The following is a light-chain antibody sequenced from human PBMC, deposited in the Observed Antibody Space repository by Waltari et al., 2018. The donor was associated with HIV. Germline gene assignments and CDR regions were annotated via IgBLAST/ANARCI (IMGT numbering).Light chain of an antibody. CDR3: HSSDSSAAYV. V-gene: IGLV3-25*03. CDR2: KDT. CDR1: ALPKHY. Sequence: SYELTQPPSVSVSPGQTARITCFGDALPKHYVYWYQQKPGQAPVLLIYKDTERPSGIPGRFSGSSSGTTVTLTISGVQAEDEADYYCHSSDSSAAYVFGTGTKVTVL. J-gene: IGLJ1*01.